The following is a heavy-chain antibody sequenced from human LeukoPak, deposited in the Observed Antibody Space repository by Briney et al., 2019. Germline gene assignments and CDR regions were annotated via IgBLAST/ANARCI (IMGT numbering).Heavy chain of an antibody. Sequence: GGSLRLSCAASGFTFSNAWMSWVRQAPGKGLEWVANIKQDGSEKYYVDSVKGRFTISRDNGKNSVYLQMNSLRAEDTAVYYCANVRYGLYYFDSWGQGTLVTVSS. D-gene: IGHD3/OR15-3a*01. J-gene: IGHJ4*02. CDR1: GFTFSNAW. CDR2: IKQDGSEK. CDR3: ANVRYGLYYFDS. V-gene: IGHV3-7*01.